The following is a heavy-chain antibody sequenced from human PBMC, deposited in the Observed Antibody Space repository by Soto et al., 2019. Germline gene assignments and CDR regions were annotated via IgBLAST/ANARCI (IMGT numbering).Heavy chain of an antibody. CDR3: ARSRYGYSFYCYYGMDV. V-gene: IGHV3-30*03. D-gene: IGHD4-4*01. Sequence: QVQLVESGGGVVQPGRSLRLSCAASGFTFANYDMHWVRQAPGKGLEWMALILHDGSAEYYADSVKGRFTISRDNSKSTLYLQMNSLSAEDTGVYYCARSRYGYSFYCYYGMDVWGQGTTVTVSS. CDR1: GFTFANYD. CDR2: ILHDGSAE. J-gene: IGHJ6*02.